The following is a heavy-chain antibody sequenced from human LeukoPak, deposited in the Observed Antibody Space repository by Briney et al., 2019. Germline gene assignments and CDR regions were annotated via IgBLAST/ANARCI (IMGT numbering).Heavy chain of an antibody. Sequence: GGSLRLSCAASGFTFSSYALTWVRQTPGKGLEWVSTISASGGSTYYADSVQGRFTISRDNSKNTLYLQMNGLRAEDTAVYYCAKGPELIVGATPDYWGQGTLVTVSS. V-gene: IGHV3-23*01. J-gene: IGHJ4*02. CDR2: ISASGGST. D-gene: IGHD1-26*01. CDR3: AKGPELIVGATPDY. CDR1: GFTFSSYA.